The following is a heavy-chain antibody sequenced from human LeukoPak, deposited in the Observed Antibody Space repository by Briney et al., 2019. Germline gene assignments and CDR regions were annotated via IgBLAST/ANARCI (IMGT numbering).Heavy chain of an antibody. CDR3: ARSSCSGGNCYWY. J-gene: IGHJ4*02. D-gene: IGHD2-15*01. CDR1: GGSISSNY. V-gene: IGHV4-59*01. CDR2: IYYTGST. Sequence: PSETLSLTCTVSGGSISSNYWSWIRQPPGKGLEWIGFIYYTGSTNYNPSLKSRVTISVDTSKTQFSLKLSSVTAADTAVYYCARSSCSGGNCYWYWGQGTLVTVSS.